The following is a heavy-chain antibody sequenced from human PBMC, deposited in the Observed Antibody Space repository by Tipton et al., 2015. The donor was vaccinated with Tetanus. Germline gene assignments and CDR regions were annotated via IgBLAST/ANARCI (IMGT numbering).Heavy chain of an antibody. CDR1: GFIFSSYG. V-gene: IGHV3-33*01. J-gene: IGHJ4*02. Sequence: SLRLSCAASGFIFSSYGIHWVRQAPGKGLEWLAVSGYDGTDKYYADSVKGRFTISRDNSKNTLYLQMNSLRAEDTALYYCAREADCSGGSCFSGDFDTWGQGTQVTVSS. CDR3: AREADCSGGSCFSGDFDT. CDR2: SGYDGTDK. D-gene: IGHD2-15*01.